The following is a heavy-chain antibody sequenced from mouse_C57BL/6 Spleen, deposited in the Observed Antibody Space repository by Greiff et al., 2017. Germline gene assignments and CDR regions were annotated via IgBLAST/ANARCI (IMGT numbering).Heavy chain of an antibody. CDR1: GFNIKDDY. Sequence: EVQLQQSGAELVRPGASVKLSCTASGFNIKDDYMHWVKQRPEQGLEWIGWIDPENGDTEYASKFTGKATITIDTSSNTAYLQLSSLTSEDTAVYYCTTFYSIAIGDWGQGTTLTV. CDR2: IDPENGDT. J-gene: IGHJ2*01. D-gene: IGHD2-5*01. V-gene: IGHV14-4*01. CDR3: TTFYSIAIGD.